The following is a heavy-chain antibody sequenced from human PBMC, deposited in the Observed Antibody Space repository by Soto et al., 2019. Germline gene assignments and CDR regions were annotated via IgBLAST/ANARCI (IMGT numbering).Heavy chain of an antibody. CDR3: AILEWERTQKGAFDI. CDR2: FSAYNGNT. V-gene: IGHV1-18*01. J-gene: IGHJ3*02. Sequence: GAAVKVSCKASGYTFTSYGISWVRQAPGQGLERKEWFSAYNGNTNYAQKIQGRVTMTTDTSTSTAYMELRTLRSDDTAVYYCAILEWERTQKGAFDIWGQGTMVTVS. D-gene: IGHD1-26*01. CDR1: GYTFTSYG.